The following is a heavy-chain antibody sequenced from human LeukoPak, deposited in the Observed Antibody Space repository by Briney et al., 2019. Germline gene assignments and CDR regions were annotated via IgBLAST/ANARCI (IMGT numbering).Heavy chain of an antibody. CDR3: TYGSGSYYNQLNDFDY. D-gene: IGHD3-10*01. J-gene: IGHJ4*02. CDR2: ISGSGGST. CDR1: GFTFSSYA. V-gene: IGHV3-23*01. Sequence: GGSLRLSCAASGFTFSSYAMSWVRQAPGKGLEWVSAISGSGGSTYYADSVKGRFTISRDNSKNPLYLQMNSLRAEDTAVYYCTYGSGSYYNQLNDFDYWGQGTLVTVSS.